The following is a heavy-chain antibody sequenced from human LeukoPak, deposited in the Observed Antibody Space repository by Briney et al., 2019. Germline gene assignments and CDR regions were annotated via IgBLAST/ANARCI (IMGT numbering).Heavy chain of an antibody. CDR1: GYTFSSYG. CDR2: ISAYNDNT. Sequence: GASVKVSCKASGYTFSSYGISWVRQAPGQGLEWMGWISAYNDNTNYAQKLQGRVTMTTDTSTSTAYMELTSLRSDDTAVYYRARDDAMRLWYYYGMAVWGQGTTVTVSS. J-gene: IGHJ6*02. V-gene: IGHV1-18*01. CDR3: ARDDAMRLWYYYGMAV. D-gene: IGHD2-2*01.